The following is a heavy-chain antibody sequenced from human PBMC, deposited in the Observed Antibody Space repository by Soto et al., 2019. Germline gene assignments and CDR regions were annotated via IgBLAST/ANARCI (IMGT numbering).Heavy chain of an antibody. V-gene: IGHV3-9*01. CDR2: ISWNSGSI. J-gene: IGHJ3*02. D-gene: IGHD4-17*01. Sequence: SLRLSCAASGFTFDDYAMHWVRQAPGKGLEWVSGISWNSGSIGYADSVKGRFTISRDNAKNSLYLQMNSLRAEDTALYYCAKDRNDYGEYDDAFDIWGQGTMVTVSS. CDR3: AKDRNDYGEYDDAFDI. CDR1: GFTFDDYA.